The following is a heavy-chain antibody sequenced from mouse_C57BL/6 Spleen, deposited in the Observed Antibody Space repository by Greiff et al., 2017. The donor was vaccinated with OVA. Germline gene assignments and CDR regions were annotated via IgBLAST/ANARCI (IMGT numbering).Heavy chain of an antibody. CDR1: GFTFSDYG. D-gene: IGHD2-4*01. Sequence: EVHLVESGGGLVKPGGSLKLSCAASGFTFSDYGMHWVRQAPEKGLEWVAYISSGSSTIYYADTVKGRFTISRDNAKNTLFLQMTSLRSEDTAMYYCAKGGYDYVSMDYWGQGTSVTVSS. CDR2: ISSGSSTI. CDR3: AKGGYDYVSMDY. J-gene: IGHJ4*01. V-gene: IGHV5-17*01.